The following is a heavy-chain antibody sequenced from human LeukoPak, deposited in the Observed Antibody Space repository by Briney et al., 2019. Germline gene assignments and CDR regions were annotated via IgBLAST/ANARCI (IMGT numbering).Heavy chain of an antibody. J-gene: IGHJ5*02. CDR3: ARHPQQWLVRGDWFDP. V-gene: IGHV4-59*08. CDR2: IHYSGHT. CDR1: GDSISNYY. D-gene: IGHD6-19*01. Sequence: PSETLSLTCTVSGDSISNYYWSWIRQPPGKGLEGIAYIHYSGHTNSNPSLKSRVTISIDTSKSQFSLELSSVTAADTAVYYCARHPQQWLVRGDWFDPWGQGTLVTVSS.